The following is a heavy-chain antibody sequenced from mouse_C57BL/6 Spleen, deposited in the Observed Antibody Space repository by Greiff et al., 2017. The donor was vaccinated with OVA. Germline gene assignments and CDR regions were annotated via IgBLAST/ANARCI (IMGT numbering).Heavy chain of an antibody. D-gene: IGHD1-1*01. CDR1: GYTFTSYW. V-gene: IGHV1-59*01. CDR2: IDPSDSYT. Sequence: QVQLQQSGAELVRPGTSVKLSCKASGYTFTSYWMHWVKQRPGQGLEWIGVIDPSDSYTNYNQKFKGKATLTVDTSSSTAYMQLSSLTSEDSAVYYCARGDYYGSRGGYFDYWGQGTTLTVSS. CDR3: ARGDYYGSRGGYFDY. J-gene: IGHJ2*01.